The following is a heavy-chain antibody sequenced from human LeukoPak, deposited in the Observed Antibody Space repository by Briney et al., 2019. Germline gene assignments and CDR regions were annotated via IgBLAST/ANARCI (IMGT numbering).Heavy chain of an antibody. CDR3: AKDLRYCSSTSSYRWFDP. CDR1: GFTFSSYA. V-gene: IGHV3-23*01. J-gene: IGHJ5*02. D-gene: IGHD2-2*01. Sequence: GGSLRLSCAASGFTFSSYAMSGVRQAPGKGLEWVSAISGSGGSTYYADSVKGRFTISRDNSKNTLYLQMNSLRAVDTAVYYCAKDLRYCSSTSSYRWFDPWGPGTLVTVSS. CDR2: ISGSGGST.